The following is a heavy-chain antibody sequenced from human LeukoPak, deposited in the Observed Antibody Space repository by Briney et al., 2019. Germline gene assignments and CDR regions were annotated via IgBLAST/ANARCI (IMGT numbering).Heavy chain of an antibody. CDR1: GFVVNDYY. CDR2: ISSRDNLI. CDR3: AREQWFRWEF. J-gene: IGHJ4*02. D-gene: IGHD3-10*01. Sequence: GGSLRLSCAASGFVVNDYYMSWIRQAPGKGLEWVSYISSRDNLIYYADSVKGRFTISTDNARNSVYLQLNRLRVEDTAVYYCAREQWFRWEFWGQGILVTVSS. V-gene: IGHV3-11*01.